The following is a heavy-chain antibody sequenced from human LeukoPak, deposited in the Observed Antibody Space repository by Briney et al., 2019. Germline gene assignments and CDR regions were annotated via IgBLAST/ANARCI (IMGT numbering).Heavy chain of an antibody. D-gene: IGHD5-18*01. Sequence: SETLSLTCTVSGGSISSGGYYWSWTRQHPGRGLEWIGHIYYSGSTYYNPSLKSRVTISVDTSKNQFSLKLSSVTAADTAVYYCARRGYSYGYDYYGMDVWGQGTTVTASS. V-gene: IGHV4-31*03. CDR1: GGSISSGGYY. J-gene: IGHJ6*02. CDR3: ARRGYSYGYDYYGMDV. CDR2: IYYSGST.